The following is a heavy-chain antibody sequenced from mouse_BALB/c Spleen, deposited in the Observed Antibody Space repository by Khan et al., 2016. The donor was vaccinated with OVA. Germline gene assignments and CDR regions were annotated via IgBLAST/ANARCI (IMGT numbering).Heavy chain of an antibody. CDR3: ARVYGGDFDY. CDR1: GYSITSDYA. CDR2: ISYSGNT. J-gene: IGHJ2*01. D-gene: IGHD1-1*01. V-gene: IGHV3-2*02. Sequence: EVQLQESGPGLVKPSQSLSLTCTVTGYSITSDYAWNWIRQFPGNKLEWMGYISYSGNTNYNPSLKSRISITRDTSKNQFFLQLNSVTTEDTATYYGARVYGGDFDYCGQGTTLTVSS.